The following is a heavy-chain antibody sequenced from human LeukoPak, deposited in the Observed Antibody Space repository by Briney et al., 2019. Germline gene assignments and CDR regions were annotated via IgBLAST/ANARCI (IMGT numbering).Heavy chain of an antibody. Sequence: SETLSLTCAVYGGSFSGYYWSWIRQPPGKGLEWIGEINHSGSTNYNPSLKSRVTISVDTSKNQFSLKLSSVTAADTAVYYCARGVAIAVAGLDYWGQGTLVTVSS. CDR1: GGSFSGYY. CDR3: ARGVAIAVAGLDY. CDR2: INHSGST. D-gene: IGHD6-19*01. V-gene: IGHV4-34*01. J-gene: IGHJ4*02.